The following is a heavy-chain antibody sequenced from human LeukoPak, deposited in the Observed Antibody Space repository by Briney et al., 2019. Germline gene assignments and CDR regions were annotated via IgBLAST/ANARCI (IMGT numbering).Heavy chain of an antibody. D-gene: IGHD3-10*01. V-gene: IGHV3-30*02. CDR1: GFTFSSYG. CDR2: IRYDGSNK. J-gene: IGHJ3*02. Sequence: GGSLRLSCAASGFTFSSYGMHWVRQAPGKGLEWVAFIRYDGSNKYYADSVKGRFTISRDNSKNTLYLQMNSLRAEDTAVYYCAREFRSRRHAFDIWGQGTMVTVSS. CDR3: AREFRSRRHAFDI.